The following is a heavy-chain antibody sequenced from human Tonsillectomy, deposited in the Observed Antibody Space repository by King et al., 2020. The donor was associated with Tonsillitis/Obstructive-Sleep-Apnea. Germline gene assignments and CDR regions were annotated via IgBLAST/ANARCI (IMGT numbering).Heavy chain of an antibody. CDR3: ANFAPFDP. D-gene: IGHD3-9*01. CDR2: ISYDGSNK. Sequence: VQLVESGGGVVQPGRSLRLSCAASGFTFRSYAMHWVRQAPGKGLEWVAVISYDGSNKYYADSVKGRFTISRDNSKNTLYLQINRLRAEDTAVYYCANFAPFDPWGQGTLVTVSS. J-gene: IGHJ5*02. CDR1: GFTFRSYA. V-gene: IGHV3-30*01.